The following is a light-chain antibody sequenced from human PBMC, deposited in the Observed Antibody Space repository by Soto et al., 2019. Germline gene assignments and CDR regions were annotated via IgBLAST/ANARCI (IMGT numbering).Light chain of an antibody. V-gene: IGKV3-11*01. CDR3: QQRTNWRLS. CDR1: QSVSSH. J-gene: IGKJ4*01. Sequence: EIVLTQSPATLSLSPGERATLSCRASQSVSSHLTWYQQKPGQAPRLLIYDTSNRDTGIPARFSGSGSGTDFTLTISSLEPEDFEVYYCQQRTNWRLSFGGGTKVEIK. CDR2: DTS.